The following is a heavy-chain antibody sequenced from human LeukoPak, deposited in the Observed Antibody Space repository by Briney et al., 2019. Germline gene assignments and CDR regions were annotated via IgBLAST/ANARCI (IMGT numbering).Heavy chain of an antibody. D-gene: IGHD3-3*01. CDR2: ISAYNGNT. CDR3: ARDRSNLEWLLLGYYYYGMDV. J-gene: IGHJ6*02. CDR1: GYTFTSYG. V-gene: IGHV1-18*01. Sequence: ASVKVSCKASGYTFTSYGISWVRQAPGQGLEWMGWISAYNGNTNYAQKLQGRVTMITDTSTSTAYMELRSLRSDDTAVYYCARDRSNLEWLLLGYYYYGMDVWGQGTTVTVSS.